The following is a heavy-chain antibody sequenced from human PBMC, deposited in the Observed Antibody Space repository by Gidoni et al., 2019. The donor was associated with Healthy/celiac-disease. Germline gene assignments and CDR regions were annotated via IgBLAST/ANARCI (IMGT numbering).Heavy chain of an antibody. CDR3: ACEPNWGWRRPLDY. CDR2: INHSGSP. D-gene: IGHD7-27*01. V-gene: IGHV4-34*01. CDR1: GVSLRGYY. Sequence: QGKLQQRGAGLLTPSATLSLPGAVSGVSLRGYYWSWIRQPPGKVLEWIAEINHSGSPNYNPSLKSRVTISVDTSQNQFSLKLSSVTAADTAVYSCACEPNWGWRRPLDYWGQGTLVTVSS. J-gene: IGHJ4*02.